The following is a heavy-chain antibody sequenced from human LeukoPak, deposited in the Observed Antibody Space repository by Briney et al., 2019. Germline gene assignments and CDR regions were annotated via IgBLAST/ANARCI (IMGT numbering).Heavy chain of an antibody. CDR3: ARLRRGCSGGDCYLDYYGMDV. J-gene: IGHJ6*02. D-gene: IGHD2-15*01. CDR2: IYHSEKT. V-gene: IGHV4-39*01. Sequence: PSETLSLTSIVSGGSISSSSYYWGWIRQSPGKGLEWIGSIYHSEKTYYNPSLKSRVTISVDMSKNQFSLNLSSVTAADTAVCFCARLRRGCSGGDCYLDYYGMDVWGQGTTVTVSS. CDR1: GGSISSSSYY.